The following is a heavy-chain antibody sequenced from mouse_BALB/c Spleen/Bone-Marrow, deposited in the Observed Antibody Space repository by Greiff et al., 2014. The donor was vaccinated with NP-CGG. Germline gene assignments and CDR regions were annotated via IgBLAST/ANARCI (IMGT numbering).Heavy chain of an antibody. CDR3: ARRGYDTSIFAY. CDR2: ILPGSGTT. Sequence: VQRVESGAELMKPGASVKISCKATGYTFSSYWIEWVNQRPGHGLEWIGEILPGSGTTHYNEKFKDKATFTADTSSNTAYMQLSSLTSEDSAVYYCARRGYDTSIFAYWGQGTLVTVSA. J-gene: IGHJ3*01. D-gene: IGHD2-3*01. V-gene: IGHV1-9*01. CDR1: GYTFSSYW.